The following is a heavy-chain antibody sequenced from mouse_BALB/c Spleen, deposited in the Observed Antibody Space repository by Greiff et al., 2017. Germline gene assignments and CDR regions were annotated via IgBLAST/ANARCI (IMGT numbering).Heavy chain of an antibody. Sequence: VMLVESGPGLVAPSQSLSITCTVSGFSLTSYGVHWVRQPPGKGLEWLGVIWAGGSTNYNSALMSRLSISKDNSKSQVFLKMNSLQTDDTAMYYCARDRESLLRSSTGAMDYWGQGTSVTVSS. CDR3: ARDRESLLRSSTGAMDY. D-gene: IGHD1-2*01. J-gene: IGHJ4*01. CDR1: GFSLTSYG. V-gene: IGHV2-9*02. CDR2: IWAGGST.